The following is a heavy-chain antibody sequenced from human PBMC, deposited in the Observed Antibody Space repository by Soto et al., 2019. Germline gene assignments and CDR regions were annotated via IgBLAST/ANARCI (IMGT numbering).Heavy chain of an antibody. CDR1: GGSISSGDYY. CDR2: IYYSGST. CDR3: ARADCSSTSCFPYNWFDP. Sequence: QVQLQESGPGLVKPSQTLSLTCTVSGGSISSGDYYWSWIRQPPGKGLEWIGYIYYSGSTYYNPSLKSRVTISVDTSKNQFSLKLSSVTAADTAVYYCARADCSSTSCFPYNWFDPWGQGTLVTVSS. V-gene: IGHV4-30-4*01. D-gene: IGHD2-2*01. J-gene: IGHJ5*02.